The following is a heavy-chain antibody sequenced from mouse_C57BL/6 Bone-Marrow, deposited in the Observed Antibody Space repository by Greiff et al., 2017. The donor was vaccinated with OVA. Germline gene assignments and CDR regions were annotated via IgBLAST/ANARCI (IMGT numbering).Heavy chain of an antibody. CDR2: ISSGGSYT. J-gene: IGHJ2*01. V-gene: IGHV5-6*01. CDR3: ARHSDLFDY. D-gene: IGHD2-13*01. CDR1: GFTFSSYG. Sequence: DVQLVESGGDLVKPGGSLKLSCAASGFTFSSYGMSWVRQTPDKRLEWVATISSGGSYTYYPDSVKGRFTISRDNAKNTLYLQMSSLKSEDTAMYYSARHSDLFDYWGQGTTLTVSS.